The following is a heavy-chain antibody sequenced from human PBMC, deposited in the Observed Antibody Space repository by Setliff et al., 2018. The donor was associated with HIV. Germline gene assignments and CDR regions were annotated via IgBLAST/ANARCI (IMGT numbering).Heavy chain of an antibody. CDR1: GESFSGYH. V-gene: IGHV4-59*08. J-gene: IGHJ5*02. Sequence: PSETLSLTCAVYGESFSGYHWSWIRQPPGKGLEWIGYIYYSGSTNYNPSLKSRVTISIDTSTNQFSLKLSSVTAADTAVYYCARLFIPNYFDPWGQGTLVTVSS. CDR3: ARLFIPNYFDP. D-gene: IGHD2-21*01. CDR2: IYYSGST.